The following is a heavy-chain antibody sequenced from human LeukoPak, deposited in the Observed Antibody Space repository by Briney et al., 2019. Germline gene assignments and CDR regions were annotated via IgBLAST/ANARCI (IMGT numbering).Heavy chain of an antibody. CDR1: GFTFSSYS. Sequence: TGGSLRLSCAASGFTFSSYSMNWVRQAPGKGLEWVSGISSTGGSTYYADSVKGRFTISRDNSKNTLYLQVNSLRAEDTAVYYCAKAKSYYSNYDYWGQGTLVTVSS. V-gene: IGHV3-23*01. D-gene: IGHD4-11*01. CDR3: AKAKSYYSNYDY. CDR2: ISSTGGST. J-gene: IGHJ4*02.